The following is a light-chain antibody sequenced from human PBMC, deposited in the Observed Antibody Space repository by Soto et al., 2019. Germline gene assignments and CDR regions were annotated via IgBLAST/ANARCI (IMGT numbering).Light chain of an antibody. CDR2: VAS. CDR1: QGIRND. V-gene: IGKV1-6*01. J-gene: IGKJ1*01. CDR3: LQDYDFPWT. Sequence: AIQMTQSPSSLSASVGDRVTITCRASQGIRNDLGWYQQKAGKAPKLLIYVASRLRSGVPSRFSGSGSGTDFTLTISSLQPEDFATYYCLQDYDFPWTFGQGTKVEIK.